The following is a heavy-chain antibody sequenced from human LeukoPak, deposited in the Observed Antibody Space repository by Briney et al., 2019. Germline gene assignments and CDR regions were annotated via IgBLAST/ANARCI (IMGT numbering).Heavy chain of an antibody. J-gene: IGHJ6*03. CDR3: ATTHIGDLLVMHNFYFYYYMDV. CDR1: GYSFTTYD. Sequence: ASVKVSCKASGYSFTTYDINWVRQATGQGLEWMGWMNLKSGYTGYAQKFQGRVTITRDTSTSTVYMELSSLRSEDTAVYYCATTHIGDLLVMHNFYFYYYMDVWGKGTMVTVSS. V-gene: IGHV1-8*03. CDR2: MNLKSGYT. D-gene: IGHD2-8*02.